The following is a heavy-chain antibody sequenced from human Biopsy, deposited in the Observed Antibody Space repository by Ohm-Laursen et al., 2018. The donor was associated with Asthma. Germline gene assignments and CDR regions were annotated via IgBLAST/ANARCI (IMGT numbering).Heavy chain of an antibody. CDR1: GGSVSSGSYY. CDR3: ARVPTTLRYFDL. CDR2: ISYSGST. J-gene: IGHJ2*01. V-gene: IGHV4-61*01. Sequence: GTLSLTCPVSGGSVSSGSYYWSWIRQPPGKGLAWASYISYSGSTDYNPSLKSRLTISMDTSKNQFSLKLSSVTAADTAVYYCARVPTTLRYFDLWGRGTLVTVSS. D-gene: IGHD2-15*01.